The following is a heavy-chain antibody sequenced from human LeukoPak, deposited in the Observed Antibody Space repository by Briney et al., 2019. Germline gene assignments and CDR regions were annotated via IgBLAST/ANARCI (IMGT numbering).Heavy chain of an antibody. J-gene: IGHJ4*02. V-gene: IGHV3-9*03. CDR2: ISWNIGSV. D-gene: IGHD5-18*01. CDR3: TKASGYSSGSIDY. CDR1: AFTLDDFG. Sequence: GRSLSPSSALSAFTLDDFGMHWVRQAHGRGLEWVSGISWNIGSVGYAGSVKGRFTISRDNAKSILYLQMNSLRPEDMALYYCTKASGYSSGSIDYWGQGTLVTVS.